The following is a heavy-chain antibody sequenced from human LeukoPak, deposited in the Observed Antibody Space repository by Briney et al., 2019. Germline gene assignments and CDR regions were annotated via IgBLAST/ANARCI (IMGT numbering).Heavy chain of an antibody. J-gene: IGHJ5*02. V-gene: IGHV3-9*01. Sequence: GGSLRLSCAASGFTFDDYAMHWVRQAPGKGLEWVSGISWNSGSIGYADSVKGRFTISRDNAKNSLYLQMNSLRAEDTALYYCAKDRGSSQTGWFDPRGQGTLVTVSS. CDR2: ISWNSGSI. CDR3: AKDRGSSQTGWFDP. D-gene: IGHD6-13*01. CDR1: GFTFDDYA.